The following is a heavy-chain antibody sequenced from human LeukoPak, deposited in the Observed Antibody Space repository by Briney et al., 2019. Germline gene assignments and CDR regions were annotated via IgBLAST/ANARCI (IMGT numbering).Heavy chain of an antibody. J-gene: IGHJ4*02. CDR1: GFTFNHHG. Sequence: ASVKVSCKASGFTFNHHGFTWVRQAPGQGLEWMGWISAYNGKTASVEKLQGRVTMTTDTSTTTVYMELRGLRPDDTAVYYSTRWGHSSNSPPEASDYWGQGTLVTVSS. CDR2: ISAYNGKT. D-gene: IGHD6-13*01. CDR3: TRWGHSSNSPPEASDY. V-gene: IGHV1-18*01.